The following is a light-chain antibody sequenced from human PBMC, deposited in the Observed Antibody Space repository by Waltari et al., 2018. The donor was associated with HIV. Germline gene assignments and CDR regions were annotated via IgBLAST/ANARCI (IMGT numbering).Light chain of an antibody. V-gene: IGLV1-40*01. CDR2: GNS. CDR3: QSYDSSLSAYVV. J-gene: IGLJ2*01. Sequence: QSVLTQPPSVSGAPGQRVTISCTGSRSNIGAGYDVHCDQQLPGTAPKLLIYGNSNRPSGVPDRFSGSKSGTSASLVITGLQAEDEADYYCQSYDSSLSAYVVFGGGTKLTVL. CDR1: RSNIGAGYD.